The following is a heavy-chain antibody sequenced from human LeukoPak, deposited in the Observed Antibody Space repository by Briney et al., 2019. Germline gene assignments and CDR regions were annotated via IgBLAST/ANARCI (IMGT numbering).Heavy chain of an antibody. Sequence: PGGSLRLSCAASGFTFSSYAMSWVRQAPGKGLEWVSTMSGSGGSTYYADSVKGRFTISRDNAKNSLYLQMNSLRAEDMALYYCAKANPLIAVAGNHWYFDLWGRGTLVTVSS. CDR1: GFTFSSYA. V-gene: IGHV3-23*01. D-gene: IGHD6-19*01. CDR2: MSGSGGST. CDR3: AKANPLIAVAGNHWYFDL. J-gene: IGHJ2*01.